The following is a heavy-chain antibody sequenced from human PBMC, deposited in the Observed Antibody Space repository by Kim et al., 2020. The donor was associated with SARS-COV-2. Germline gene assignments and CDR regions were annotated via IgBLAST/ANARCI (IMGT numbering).Heavy chain of an antibody. CDR2: VSYIGNT. Sequence: SETLSLTCNVYGGSISGYFWGWIRQPPGKGLEWIGSVSYIGNTHYNPSLETRLTISVDTSKNQLSLNLKSVTATDTAVYYCARGSSSGTNRLDSWGQGTLVTVSS. J-gene: IGHJ4*02. CDR1: GGSISGYF. CDR3: ARGSSSGTNRLDS. D-gene: IGHD1-7*01. V-gene: IGHV4-39*01.